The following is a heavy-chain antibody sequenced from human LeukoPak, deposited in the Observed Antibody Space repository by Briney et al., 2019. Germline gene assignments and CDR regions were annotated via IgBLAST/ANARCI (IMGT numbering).Heavy chain of an antibody. CDR1: GGSISSGGYY. D-gene: IGHD7-27*01. CDR3: ARAGTGDRSAVFDY. CDR2: INHNGYT. V-gene: IGHV4-31*03. Sequence: SHTLSLTCTVSGGSISSGGYYWSWIRQPPGKGLEWIGEINHNGYTNYNPSLESRVTISVDTSKNQFSLKVYSLTAADTAVYFCARAGTGDRSAVFDYWGQEILVTVSS. J-gene: IGHJ4*02.